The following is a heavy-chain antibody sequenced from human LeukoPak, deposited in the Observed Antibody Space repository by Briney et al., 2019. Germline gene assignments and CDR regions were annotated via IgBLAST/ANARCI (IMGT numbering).Heavy chain of an antibody. CDR3: ARNLHPPLDMATKSALDH. CDR2: INPSGGST. J-gene: IGHJ4*02. V-gene: IGHV1-46*01. Sequence: ASVKVSCKASGYTFTSYYMHWVRQAPGQGLEWMGIINPSGGSTSYAQKFQGRVTMTRDTSTSTVYMELSSLRSEDTAVYYCARNLHPPLDMATKSALDHWGQGTLVTVSS. CDR1: GYTFTSYY. D-gene: IGHD5-24*01.